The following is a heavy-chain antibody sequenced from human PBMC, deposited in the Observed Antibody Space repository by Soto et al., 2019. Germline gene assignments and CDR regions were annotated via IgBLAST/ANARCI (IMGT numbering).Heavy chain of an antibody. Sequence: EVLLLESGGGLVQPGGSLRLSCEASGFSFSSFAMNWVRQAPGKGLEWVSAIGDSGASTYYADSVKGRFTISRDNSRNTLYMQLSSLCVEDTAVYYCAKGVELGVWGNGTTVTVPS. D-gene: IGHD1-26*01. CDR1: GFSFSSFA. CDR3: AKGVELGV. CDR2: IGDSGAST. V-gene: IGHV3-23*01. J-gene: IGHJ6*04.